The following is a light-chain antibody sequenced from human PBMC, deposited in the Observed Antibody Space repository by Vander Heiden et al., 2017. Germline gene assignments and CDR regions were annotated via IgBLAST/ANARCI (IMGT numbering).Light chain of an antibody. V-gene: IGLV3-1*01. CDR3: QAWDSSTDVL. CDR1: KLGDNY. Sequence: SHALTQPPSVSVSPGQTSPITCSGDKLGDNYACWYHQKPGQSPVVVIYQENKRPSGIPGRFAGSNYGNTATLTISGTQAMDEADYYCQAWDSSTDVLFGGGTKLTVL. J-gene: IGLJ2*01. CDR2: QEN.